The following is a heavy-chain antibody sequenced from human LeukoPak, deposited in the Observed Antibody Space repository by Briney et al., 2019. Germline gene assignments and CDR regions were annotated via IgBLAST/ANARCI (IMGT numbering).Heavy chain of an antibody. J-gene: IGHJ5*02. CDR1: GGSISSSSYY. CDR3: ARVNTMVRGARREWFDP. CDR2: IYYSGST. D-gene: IGHD3-10*01. V-gene: IGHV4-39*07. Sequence: PSETLSLTCTVSGGSISSSSYYWGWIRQPPGKGLEWIGSIYYSGSTYYNPSLKSRVTISVDTSKNQFSLKLSSVTAADTAVYYCARVNTMVRGARREWFDPWGQGTLVTVSS.